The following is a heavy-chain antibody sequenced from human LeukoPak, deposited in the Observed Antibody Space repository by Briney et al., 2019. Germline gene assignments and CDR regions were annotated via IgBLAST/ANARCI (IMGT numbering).Heavy chain of an antibody. CDR1: GGSISSYY. D-gene: IGHD5-24*01. Sequence: PSETLSLTCTVSGGSISSYYWSWIRQPPGKGLEWIGYIYYSGSTNYNPSLKSRVTISVDTSKNQFSLKLSSVTAADTAVYYCAREGDGYNYGWFDPWGQGTLVTVSS. CDR2: IYYSGST. V-gene: IGHV4-59*01. CDR3: AREGDGYNYGWFDP. J-gene: IGHJ5*02.